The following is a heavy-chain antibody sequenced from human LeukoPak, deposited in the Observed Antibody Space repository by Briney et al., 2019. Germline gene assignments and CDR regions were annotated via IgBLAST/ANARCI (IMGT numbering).Heavy chain of an antibody. CDR3: ARESDRIGFDFDY. J-gene: IGHJ4*02. CDR1: GDSVSSNSAS. CDR2: TYYRSKWYY. V-gene: IGHV6-1*01. D-gene: IGHD6-19*01. Sequence: SQTLSLTCAISGDSVSSNSASWNWIRQSPSRGLEWLVRTYYRSKWYYDYTLSVKSRIIINPDTSKNQFSLHLNSVTPEDTAVYYCARESDRIGFDFDYWGQGTLVTVSS.